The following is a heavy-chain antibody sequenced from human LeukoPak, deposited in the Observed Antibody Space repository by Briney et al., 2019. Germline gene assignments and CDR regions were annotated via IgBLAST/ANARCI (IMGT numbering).Heavy chain of an antibody. CDR3: ARDFGSGWNWFDP. D-gene: IGHD6-19*01. CDR1: GFTFSDYY. V-gene: IGHV3-11*04. CDR2: ISSSGSTI. Sequence: GGSLRLSCAASGFTFSDYYMSWIRQAPGKGLEWVSYISSSGSTIYYADSVKGRFTISRDNAKNSLYLQMNSLRTEDTAVYYCARDFGSGWNWFDPWGQGILVTVSS. J-gene: IGHJ5*02.